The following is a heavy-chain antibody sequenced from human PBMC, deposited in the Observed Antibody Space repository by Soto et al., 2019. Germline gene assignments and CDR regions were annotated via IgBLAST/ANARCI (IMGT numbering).Heavy chain of an antibody. Sequence: SETLSLTCAVSGGSISSGGYSWSWIRQPPGKGLEWIGYTYHSGSTYYNPSLKSRVTISVDRSKNQFSLELSSVTAADTAVYYCARGSPVATDYWGQGTLVTVSS. CDR1: GGSISSGGYS. J-gene: IGHJ4*02. V-gene: IGHV4-30-2*01. D-gene: IGHD2-21*02. CDR2: TYHSGST. CDR3: ARGSPVATDY.